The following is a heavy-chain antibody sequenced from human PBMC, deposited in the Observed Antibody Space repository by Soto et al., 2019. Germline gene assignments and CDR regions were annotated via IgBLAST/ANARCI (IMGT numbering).Heavy chain of an antibody. D-gene: IGHD3-3*01. J-gene: IGHJ6*01. V-gene: IGHV3-48*02. CDR2: ISYDSDTI. CDR3: ARQYYDYV. CDR1: GFTFGTYS. Sequence: GGSLRLSCAGSGFTFGTYSMNLVRQAAGKGLEWIAYISYDSDTIQYADSVKGRFTISRDNAKNSLYLQMNSLRDEDTAVYYCARQYYDYVWGQGTKVTVSS.